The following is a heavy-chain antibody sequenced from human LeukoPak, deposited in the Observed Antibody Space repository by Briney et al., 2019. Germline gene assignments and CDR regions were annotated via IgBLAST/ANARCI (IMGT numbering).Heavy chain of an antibody. D-gene: IGHD3-22*01. CDR2: INHSGST. Sequence: SETLSLTCAVYGGSFSGYYWSWIRQPPGKGLEWIGEINHSGSTNYNPSLKRRVTISVDTSKNQFSLQLSSVTAADTAVYYCARVPYYYDSSGYYPPFYYYYYYMDVWGKGTTVTVSS. CDR1: GGSFSGYY. V-gene: IGHV4-34*01. CDR3: ARVPYYYDSSGYYPPFYYYYYYMDV. J-gene: IGHJ6*03.